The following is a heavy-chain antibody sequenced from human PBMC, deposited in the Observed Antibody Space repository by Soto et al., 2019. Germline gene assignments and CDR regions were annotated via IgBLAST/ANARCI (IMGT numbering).Heavy chain of an antibody. Sequence: SSETLSLTCTVSGGSISSGDYYWSWIRQPPGKGLEWIGYIYYTGSTYYNPSLKSRVTISVDTSKNQFSLKLSSVTAADTAVYYCANAPGFFMDVWGQGTTVTVSS. J-gene: IGHJ6*02. CDR2: IYYTGST. V-gene: IGHV4-30-4*01. D-gene: IGHD3-10*01. CDR3: ANAPGFFMDV. CDR1: GGSISSGDYY.